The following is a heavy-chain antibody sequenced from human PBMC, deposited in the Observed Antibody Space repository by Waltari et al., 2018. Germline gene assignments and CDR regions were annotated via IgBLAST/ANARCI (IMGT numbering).Heavy chain of an antibody. Sequence: EVQLVESGGGLVKPGGSLSLSCAASGFTLSPYSMNWVRQAPGKGLEWVSSISSRSYIYYVDSVKGRFTISRDNAKNSLYLQMNSLRAEDTAVYYCGRDVYGDYVGGGGGAFDIWGQGTMVTVSS. J-gene: IGHJ3*02. CDR3: GRDVYGDYVGGGGGAFDI. V-gene: IGHV3-21*01. D-gene: IGHD4-17*01. CDR1: GFTLSPYS. CDR2: ISSRSYI.